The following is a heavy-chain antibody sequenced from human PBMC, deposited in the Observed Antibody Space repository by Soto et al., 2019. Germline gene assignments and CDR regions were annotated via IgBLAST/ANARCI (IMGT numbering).Heavy chain of an antibody. CDR3: ARVRVRWQIDY. CDR2: IYYSGST. V-gene: IGHV4-59*01. Sequence: PXGTLSLTCTVSGGSISSYYWSWIRQPPGKGLEWIGYIYYSGSTNYNPSLKSRVTISVDTSKNQFSLKLSSVTAADTAVYYCARVRVRWQIDYWGQGTPVTVSS. CDR1: GGSISSYY. J-gene: IGHJ4*02. D-gene: IGHD4-17*01.